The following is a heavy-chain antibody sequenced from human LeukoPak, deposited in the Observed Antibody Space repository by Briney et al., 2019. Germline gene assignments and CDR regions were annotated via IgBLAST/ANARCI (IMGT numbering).Heavy chain of an antibody. V-gene: IGHV3-74*01. J-gene: IGHJ4*02. CDR3: ASAYYDSSGYYEGFQYYFDY. CDR1: GFTFSSYW. D-gene: IGHD3-22*01. CDR2: INSDGSST. Sequence: PGGSLRLSCAASGFTFSSYWMHWVRQAPGKGLVWVSRINSDGSSTSYADSVKGRFTISRDNAKNTLYLQMNSLRAEDTAVYYCASAYYDSSGYYEGFQYYFDYWGQGTLVTVSS.